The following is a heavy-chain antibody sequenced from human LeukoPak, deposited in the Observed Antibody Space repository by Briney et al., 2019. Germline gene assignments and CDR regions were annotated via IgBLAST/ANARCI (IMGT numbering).Heavy chain of an antibody. CDR1: GFTFSSYV. CDR3: AKGGSSSWTFFDY. J-gene: IGHJ4*02. D-gene: IGHD6-13*01. V-gene: IGHV3-30*02. CDR2: IRYDGSIK. Sequence: PGRSLRLSCAASGFTFSSYVMHWVRQAPGKGLEWVAFIRYDGSIKYYADYVKGRFTISRDNSKNTLYLQMNSLRAEDTAVYYCAKGGSSSWTFFDYWGQGTLVTVSS.